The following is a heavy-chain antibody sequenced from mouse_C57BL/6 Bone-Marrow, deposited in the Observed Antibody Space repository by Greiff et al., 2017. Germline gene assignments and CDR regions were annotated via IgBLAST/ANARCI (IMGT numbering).Heavy chain of an antibody. Sequence: QVQLQQPGPELVKPGASVQLSCKASGYTFTSYWMHWVKQRPGQGLEWIGNINPSNGGTNYNEKFKSKATLTVDKSSSTAYMQLSILTSEDSAVYYCAVYYYGSSYYAMDYWGQGTSVTVSS. J-gene: IGHJ4*01. D-gene: IGHD1-1*01. V-gene: IGHV1-53*01. CDR3: AVYYYGSSYYAMDY. CDR1: GYTFTSYW. CDR2: INPSNGGT.